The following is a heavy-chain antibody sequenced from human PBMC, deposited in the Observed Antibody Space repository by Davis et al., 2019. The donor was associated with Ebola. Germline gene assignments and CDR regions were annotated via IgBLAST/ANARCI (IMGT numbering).Heavy chain of an antibody. D-gene: IGHD3-22*01. CDR1: GFTVSTNY. CDR2: IYSGGST. V-gene: IGHV3-53*05. J-gene: IGHJ4*02. CDR3: ARDSYYDSSAFDY. Sequence: PGGSLRLSCAASGFTVSTNYMSWVRQAPGKGLEWVSVIYSGGSTYYADSVKGRFTISRDNSKNTLYLQMNSLRAEDTAVYYCARDSYYDSSAFDYWGQGTLVTVSS.